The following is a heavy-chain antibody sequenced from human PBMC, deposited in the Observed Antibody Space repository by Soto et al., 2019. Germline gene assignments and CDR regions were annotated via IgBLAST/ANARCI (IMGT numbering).Heavy chain of an antibody. CDR1: GYTFTSYY. V-gene: IGHV1-18*04. CDR2: ISAYNGNT. J-gene: IGHJ4*02. D-gene: IGHD3-3*01. CDR3: ARGEWYYSY. Sequence: ASVKVSCKASGYTFTSYYMHWVRQAPGQGLEWMGWISAYNGNTNYAQKLQGRVTMTSDTSTNTAYMELSSLRSEDTAVYYCARGEWYYSYWGQGTLVTVSS.